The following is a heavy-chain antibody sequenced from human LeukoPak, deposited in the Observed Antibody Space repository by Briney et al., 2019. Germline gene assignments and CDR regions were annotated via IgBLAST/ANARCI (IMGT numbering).Heavy chain of an antibody. CDR3: ARDRGHTVTTQESNWFDP. D-gene: IGHD4-17*01. V-gene: IGHV4-30-4*01. CDR1: GGSISSGDYY. Sequence: PSQTLSLTCTVSGGSISSGDYYWSWIRQPPGTGLEWIGYIYYSGSTYYNPSLKSRATISVDTSKNQFSLKLSSVTAADTAVYYCARDRGHTVTTQESNWFDPWGQGTLVTVSS. J-gene: IGHJ5*02. CDR2: IYYSGST.